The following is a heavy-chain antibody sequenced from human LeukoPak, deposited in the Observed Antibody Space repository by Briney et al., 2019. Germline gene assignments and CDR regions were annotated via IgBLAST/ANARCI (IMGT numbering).Heavy chain of an antibody. CDR2: IYPGDSDI. CDR1: GYSFTSYW. J-gene: IGHJ4*02. V-gene: IGHV5-51*01. CDR3: ARGTTYSYGPLEY. D-gene: IGHD5-18*01. Sequence: GESLKISCKGSGYSFTSYWIGWVRQMPGKGLEWMGIIYPGDSDIRYSPSFQGHVTISADKSISTAYLQWSSLKASDTAMCYCARGTTYSYGPLEYWGQGTLVTVSS.